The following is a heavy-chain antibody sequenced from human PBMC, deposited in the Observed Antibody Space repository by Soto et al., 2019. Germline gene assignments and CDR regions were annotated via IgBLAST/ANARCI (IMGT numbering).Heavy chain of an antibody. CDR2: INHSGRT. Sequence: QVQLQQWGGGLLKPSETLSLTCAVNSDSFGYYYWTWVRQTPGKGLEWIGEINHSGRTKYNPSLKSRVTISRDTSKTQFSLRLTSVTAADTAVYYCARWDYDFRDAFDIWGPGTMVTVSS. CDR1: SDSFGYYY. V-gene: IGHV4-34*01. D-gene: IGHD3-3*01. J-gene: IGHJ3*02. CDR3: ARWDYDFRDAFDI.